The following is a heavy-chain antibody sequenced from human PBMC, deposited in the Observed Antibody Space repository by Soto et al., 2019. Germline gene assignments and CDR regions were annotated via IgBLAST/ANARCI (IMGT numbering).Heavy chain of an antibody. Sequence: QGQLVQSGAEEKKPGASVKFSCKASGYTFTYYAIHWVRQAPGQRLEWMGGINAGNGNTKYSQKFQGRVTITRDTSASTAYMERSSLRSEDTAVYYCARGDWWLFDYWGQGTLVTVSS. CDR2: INAGNGNT. V-gene: IGHV1-3*05. CDR3: ARGDWWLFDY. J-gene: IGHJ4*02. D-gene: IGHD2-8*02. CDR1: GYTFTYYA.